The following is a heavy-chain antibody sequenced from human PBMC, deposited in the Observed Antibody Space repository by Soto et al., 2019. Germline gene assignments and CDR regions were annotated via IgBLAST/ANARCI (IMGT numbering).Heavy chain of an antibody. Sequence: AAVKVSCKASGYTFTGYYMHWVRQAPGQGXEWMGWINPNSGGTNYAQKFQGWVTMTRDTSISTAYMELSRLRSDDTAVYYCARERAEVTEYYYDSSGYHDLDYWGQGTLVTVSS. CDR2: INPNSGGT. CDR1: GYTFTGYY. D-gene: IGHD3-22*01. J-gene: IGHJ4*02. CDR3: ARERAEVTEYYYDSSGYHDLDY. V-gene: IGHV1-2*04.